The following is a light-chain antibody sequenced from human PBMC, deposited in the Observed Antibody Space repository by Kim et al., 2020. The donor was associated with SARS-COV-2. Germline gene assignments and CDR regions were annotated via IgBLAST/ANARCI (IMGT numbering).Light chain of an antibody. CDR3: SSRDSTGDHVV. CDR1: SRRNYY. CDR2: GKY. Sequence: AFGQTVRLTCQGDSRRNYYATWYQQRPGQAPTLVLYGKYDRPSGIPDRFSGSASGNTASLTITGAQAEDEGDYYCSSRDSTGDHVVFGGGTQLTVL. J-gene: IGLJ3*02. V-gene: IGLV3-19*01.